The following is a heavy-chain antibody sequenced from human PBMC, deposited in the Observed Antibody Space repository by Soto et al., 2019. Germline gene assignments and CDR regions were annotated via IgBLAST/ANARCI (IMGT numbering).Heavy chain of an antibody. V-gene: IGHV3-23*01. CDR3: ARDVRASGEMFDY. CDR1: GFTFTNYG. J-gene: IGHJ4*02. Sequence: GGSLRLSCAAPGFTFTNYGLSWVRQAPGKGLDWVATVSGDASNTHYADSVKGRFTISRDNSKSILFLQMKSLRVEDTAIYYCARDVRASGEMFDYWGQGTQVTVYS. D-gene: IGHD4-17*01. CDR2: VSGDASNT.